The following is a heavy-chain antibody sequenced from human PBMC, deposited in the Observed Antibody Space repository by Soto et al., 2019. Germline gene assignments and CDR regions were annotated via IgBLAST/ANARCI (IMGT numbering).Heavy chain of an antibody. CDR2: VNQDGSDK. Sequence: GGSLRLSCTASGFTFSTYWMTWVRQAPGKGLEWVANVNQDGSDKYYGDSVKGRFTISRDNTKNSLYLQMNSLSAEDTAVYYCARAPQYYDFWSGYYRSGDLKLYFDSWGQGTLVTVSS. D-gene: IGHD3-3*01. V-gene: IGHV3-7*03. J-gene: IGHJ4*02. CDR3: ARAPQYYDFWSGYYRSGDLKLYFDS. CDR1: GFTFSTYW.